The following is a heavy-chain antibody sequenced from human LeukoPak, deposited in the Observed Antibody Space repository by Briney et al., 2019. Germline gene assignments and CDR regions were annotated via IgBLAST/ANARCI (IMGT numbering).Heavy chain of an antibody. CDR2: IYYSGST. CDR1: GGSISSGGYY. J-gene: IGHJ6*02. Sequence: PSETLSLTCTVSGGSISSGGYYWGWIRQHPGKGLEWIGYIYYSGSTYYNPSLKSRVTISVDTSKNQFSLKLSSVTAADTAVYYCARVGRIAGDGMDVWGQGTTVTVSS. D-gene: IGHD6-13*01. CDR3: ARVGRIAGDGMDV. V-gene: IGHV4-31*03.